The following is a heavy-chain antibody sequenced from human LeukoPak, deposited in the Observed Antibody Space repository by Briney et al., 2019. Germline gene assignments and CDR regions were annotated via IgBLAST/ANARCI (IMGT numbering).Heavy chain of an antibody. V-gene: IGHV4-39*01. CDR2: IYYSGST. CDR1: GGSISSSSYY. CDR3: ARPEYYDSSGYDY. Sequence: SETLSLTCTVSGGSISSSSYYWGWLRQPPGKGLEWIGSIYYSGSTYYNPSLKSRVTISVDTSKNQFSLKLSSVTAADTAVYYCARPEYYDSSGYDYWGQGTLVTVSS. D-gene: IGHD3-22*01. J-gene: IGHJ4*02.